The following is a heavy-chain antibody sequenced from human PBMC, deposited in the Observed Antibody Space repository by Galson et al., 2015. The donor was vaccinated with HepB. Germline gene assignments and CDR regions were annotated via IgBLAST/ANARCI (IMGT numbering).Heavy chain of an antibody. V-gene: IGHV1-3*04. J-gene: IGHJ6*03. CDR1: GYTFTTYT. CDR2: INTGNGNT. D-gene: IGHD3-10*01. CDR3: ARESNGDRYYFYYMDV. Sequence: SVKVSCKAAGYTFTTYTIHWVRQAPGQRLEWMGWINTGNGNTKSSQKFQGRVTFTTDTSASTAYMELSSLRSEDTAVYFCARESNGDRYYFYYMDVWGKGTTVTVSS.